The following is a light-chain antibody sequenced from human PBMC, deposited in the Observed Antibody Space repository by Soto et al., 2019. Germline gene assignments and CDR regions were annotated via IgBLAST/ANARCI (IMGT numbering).Light chain of an antibody. J-gene: IGKJ1*01. Sequence: DIQMTQSPSSLCAFVGDRVTITFRASQSISSYLNWYQQKPGKAPKLLIYAACSLQSGVPSRFSGSGSGTDFTLTISSLQPEDFATYYCQQSYSTPGTFGQGTKVDIK. V-gene: IGKV1-39*01. CDR1: QSISSY. CDR2: AAC. CDR3: QQSYSTPGT.